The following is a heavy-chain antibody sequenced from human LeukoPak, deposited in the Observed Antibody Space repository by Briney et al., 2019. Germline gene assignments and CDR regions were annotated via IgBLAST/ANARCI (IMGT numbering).Heavy chain of an antibody. V-gene: IGHV1-18*01. CDR1: GYTFTNYG. CDR3: ARDAPYYYDSSGYYP. Sequence: ASVTVSCTASGYTFTNYGISWVRQAPGQGLEWMGWISAYNGNTNYAQKLQGRVTMTTDTSTSTAYMELRSLRSDDTAVYYCARDAPYYYDSSGYYPWGQGTLVTVSS. J-gene: IGHJ5*02. D-gene: IGHD3-22*01. CDR2: ISAYNGNT.